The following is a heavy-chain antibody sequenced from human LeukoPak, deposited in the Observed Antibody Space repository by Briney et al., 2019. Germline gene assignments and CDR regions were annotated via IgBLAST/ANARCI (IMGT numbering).Heavy chain of an antibody. V-gene: IGHV3-23*01. CDR3: AKRLWSTSGAYSPFDY. D-gene: IGHD3-10*01. CDR1: GFTFSSYA. J-gene: IGHJ4*02. CDR2: INGSDGTT. Sequence: GGSLRLSCAASGFTFSSYAMSWGRQAPGKGPEWVSGINGSDGTTHYADSVKGRFTISRDNSKNTLSLQMHSLRAEDAAVYYCAKRLWSTSGAYSPFDYWGQGTLVTVFS.